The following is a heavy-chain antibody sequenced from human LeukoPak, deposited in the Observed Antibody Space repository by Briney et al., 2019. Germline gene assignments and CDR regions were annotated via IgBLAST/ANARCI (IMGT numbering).Heavy chain of an antibody. CDR1: GGSISSYY. CDR3: ARQRRAGIAVAGSYFDY. Sequence: PSETLSLTCTVSGGSISSYYWSWIRQPPGKGLEWIGYIYYSGSTNYNPSLKSRVTISVDTSKNQFSLKLSSVTAADTAVYYCARQRRAGIAVAGSYFDYWGQGILVTVSS. J-gene: IGHJ4*02. D-gene: IGHD6-19*01. V-gene: IGHV4-59*08. CDR2: IYYSGST.